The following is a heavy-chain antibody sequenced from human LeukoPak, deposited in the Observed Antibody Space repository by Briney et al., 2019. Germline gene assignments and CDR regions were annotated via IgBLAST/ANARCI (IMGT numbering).Heavy chain of an antibody. CDR2: IYYSGST. CDR3: AREGFGDGYNMAWYFDL. V-gene: IGHV4-59*01. CDR1: GGSISSYY. J-gene: IGHJ2*01. Sequence: SETLSLTCTVSGGSISSYYWSWIRQPPGKGLERIGYIYYSGSTNYNPSLKSRVTISVDTSKNQFSLKLSSVTAADTAVYYCAREGFGDGYNMAWYFDLWGRGTLVTVSS. D-gene: IGHD5-24*01.